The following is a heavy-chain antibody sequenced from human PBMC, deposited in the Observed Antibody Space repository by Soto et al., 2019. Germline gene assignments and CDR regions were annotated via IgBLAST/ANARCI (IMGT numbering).Heavy chain of an antibody. J-gene: IGHJ4*02. D-gene: IGHD4-17*01. CDR1: GFTFSNYA. CDR2: ISDTGDSK. V-gene: IGHV3-23*01. CDR3: AKSPLSRIPRLPLTTCFDY. Sequence: EVQLLESGGDLVQPGGSLRLSCAASGFTFSNYAMSWVRQAPGKGLEWVSTISDTGDSKYYADAVRGRFTISRDNSKNTLYLQMVSLRAEDTAVFFCAKSPLSRIPRLPLTTCFDYWGQGALVTVSS.